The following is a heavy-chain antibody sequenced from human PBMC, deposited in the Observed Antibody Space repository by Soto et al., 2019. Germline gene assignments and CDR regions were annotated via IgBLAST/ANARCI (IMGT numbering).Heavy chain of an antibody. Sequence: GGSLRLSCAASGFTFSRYGMHWVRQAPGKGLEWVAVISYDGSNKYHADSVKGRFTISRDNSKNTMYLQMNSLRVEDTAVYYCAKDISIAAADYYFDYWGQGTLVTVSS. CDR3: AKDISIAAADYYFDY. V-gene: IGHV3-30*18. CDR1: GFTFSRYG. J-gene: IGHJ4*02. D-gene: IGHD6-13*01. CDR2: ISYDGSNK.